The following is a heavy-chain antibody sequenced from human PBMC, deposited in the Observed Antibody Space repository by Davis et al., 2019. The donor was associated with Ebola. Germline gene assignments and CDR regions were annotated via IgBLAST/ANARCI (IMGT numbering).Heavy chain of an antibody. D-gene: IGHD6-13*01. CDR1: GGSFSGYY. CDR3: ARDQQQLVSDRGGHVVRRGFDI. V-gene: IGHV4-59*01. CDR2: VHYSGST. J-gene: IGHJ3*02. Sequence: PSETLSLTCAVYGGSFSGYYWSWIRQPPGKGLEWIGYVHYSGSTNYNPSLKSRVTISVDTSKNKFSLKLSSVTAADTAVYYCARDQQQLVSDRGGHVVRRGFDIWGQGTMVTVSS.